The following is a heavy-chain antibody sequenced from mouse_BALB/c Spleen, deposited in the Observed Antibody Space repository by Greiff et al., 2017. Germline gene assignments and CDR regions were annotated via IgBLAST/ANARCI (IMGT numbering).Heavy chain of an antibody. CDR2: ISSGGST. CDR1: GFTFSSYA. CDR3: ARGGDYDGYYAMDY. V-gene: IGHV5-6-5*01. D-gene: IGHD2-4*01. Sequence: EVKLMESGGGLVKPGGSLKLSCAASGFTFSSYAMSWVRQTPEKRLEWVASISSGGSTYYPDSVKGRFTISRDNARNILYLQMSSLRSEDTAMYYCARGGDYDGYYAMDYWGQGTSVTVSS. J-gene: IGHJ4*01.